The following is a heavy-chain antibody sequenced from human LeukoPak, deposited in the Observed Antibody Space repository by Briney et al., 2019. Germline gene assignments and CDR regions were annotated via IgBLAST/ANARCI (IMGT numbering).Heavy chain of an antibody. Sequence: PSQTLSLTCTVSGGSISSGGYYWSWIRQHPGKGLEWIGYIYYSGSTYYNPSLKSRVTISVDTSKNQFSLKLRSVTAADTAVYYCARDDLSYGSGAGGYAFDIWGQGTMVTVSS. CDR3: ARDDLSYGSGAGGYAFDI. J-gene: IGHJ3*02. V-gene: IGHV4-31*03. CDR1: GGSISSGGYY. D-gene: IGHD3-10*01. CDR2: IYYSGST.